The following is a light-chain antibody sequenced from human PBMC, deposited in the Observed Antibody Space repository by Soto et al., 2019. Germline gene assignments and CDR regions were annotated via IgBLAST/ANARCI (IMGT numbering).Light chain of an antibody. Sequence: QLVLTQSPSASASLGASVKLTCTLSSGHSNYAIAWHQQQSEKGPRYLMKLNSDGSHSKGAGIPDRFSGSSSGAERYLTISSVQSDADADYHCQTCGSAIVVFGGGTKLTVL. CDR2: LNSDGSH. J-gene: IGLJ2*01. CDR3: QTCGSAIVV. CDR1: SGHSNYA. V-gene: IGLV4-69*01.